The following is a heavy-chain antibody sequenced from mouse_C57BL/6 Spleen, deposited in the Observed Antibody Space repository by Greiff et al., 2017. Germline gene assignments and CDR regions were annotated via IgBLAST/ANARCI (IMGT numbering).Heavy chain of an antibody. CDR3: ARSTTVVAVDY. V-gene: IGHV1-61*01. J-gene: IGHJ2*01. D-gene: IGHD1-1*01. CDR2: IYPSDSET. Sequence: QVQLQQPGAELVRPGSSVKLSCKASGYTFTSSWMDWVKQRPGQGLEWIGNIYPSDSETHYNQKFKDKATLTVDKSSSTAYMQLSSLTSEDSAVYYCARSTTVVAVDYWGQGTTLTVSS. CDR1: GYTFTSSW.